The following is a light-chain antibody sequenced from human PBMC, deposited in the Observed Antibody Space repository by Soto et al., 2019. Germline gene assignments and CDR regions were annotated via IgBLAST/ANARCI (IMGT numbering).Light chain of an antibody. V-gene: IGKV3-15*01. CDR2: DVS. CDR1: QSVSSN. Sequence: EMVMTQSPVTLSVSPGERATLSCRASQSVSSNLAWYLQNPGQPPRLLIYDVSTRATGIPARFSGSGSGTEFTLTISSLQSEDFAVYYCQQYNNPVTFGQGTRLEMK. J-gene: IGKJ5*01. CDR3: QQYNNPVT.